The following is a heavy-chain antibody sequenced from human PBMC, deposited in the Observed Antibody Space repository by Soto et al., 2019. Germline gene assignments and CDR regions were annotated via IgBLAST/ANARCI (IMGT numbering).Heavy chain of an antibody. CDR1: GGSISSYY. CDR2: IYYSGST. Sequence: LSLTCTVSGGSISSYYWSWIRQPPGKGLEWIGYIYYSGSTNYNPSLKSRVTISVDTSKNQFSLKLSSVTAADTAVYYCARRWGDYFDYWGQGTLVTVSS. CDR3: ARRWGDYFDY. V-gene: IGHV4-59*08. J-gene: IGHJ4*02. D-gene: IGHD3-16*01.